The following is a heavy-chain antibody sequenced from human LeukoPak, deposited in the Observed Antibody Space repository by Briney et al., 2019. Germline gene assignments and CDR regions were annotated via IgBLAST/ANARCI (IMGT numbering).Heavy chain of an antibody. CDR1: GFTFNNYA. CDR3: AKDHSVTPYYFDY. J-gene: IGHJ4*02. D-gene: IGHD4-17*01. CDR2: ISGSGGST. Sequence: GGSLRLSCAASGFTFNNYAVIWVRQAPGKGLEWVSAISGSGGSTYYADSVKGRFTISRDNSKNTLFLQMNSLRAEDTAVYYCAKDHSVTPYYFDYWGQGTLVTVPS. V-gene: IGHV3-23*01.